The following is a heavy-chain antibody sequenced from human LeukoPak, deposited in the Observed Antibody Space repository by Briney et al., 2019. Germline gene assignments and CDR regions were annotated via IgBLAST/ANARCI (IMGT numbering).Heavy chain of an antibody. CDR1: GFTFSSYS. CDR3: ARDSTADLDY. J-gene: IGHJ4*02. V-gene: IGHV3-21*01. D-gene: IGHD6-19*01. CDR2: ISSSATYT. Sequence: GGSLRLSCVASGFTFSSYSMNWVRQAPGRGLEWVSSISSSATYTYYADSVRGRFTISRDNAKESLYLQMNSLRADDTALYYCARDSTADLDYWGQGALVTVSS.